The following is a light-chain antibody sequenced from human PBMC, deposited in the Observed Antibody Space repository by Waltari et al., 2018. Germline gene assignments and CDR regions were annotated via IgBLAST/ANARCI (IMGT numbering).Light chain of an antibody. CDR3: QQYSNWPIT. V-gene: IGKV3-15*01. J-gene: IGKJ5*01. CDR1: QSVPTN. Sequence: EIVMTQSPDTLSVAPGERVTLSCRASQSVPTNLAWYQQKPGQPPRILSYVASTRATGVPARFSGSGSGTEFTLTISSLESEDFAVYYCQQYSNWPITFGQGTRLEIK. CDR2: VAS.